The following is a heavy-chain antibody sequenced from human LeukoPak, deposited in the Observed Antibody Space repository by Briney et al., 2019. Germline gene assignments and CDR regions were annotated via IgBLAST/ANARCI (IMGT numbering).Heavy chain of an antibody. CDR2: INHSGST. V-gene: IGHV4-34*01. CDR3: ARDESREYYFDY. J-gene: IGHJ4*02. Sequence: SETLSLTCAVYGGSFSGYYWSWIRQPPGKGLEWIGEINHSGSTNYNPSLKSRVTISVDTFKNQFSLKLSSVTAADTAVYYCARDESREYYFDYWGQGTLVTVSS. CDR1: GGSFSGYY.